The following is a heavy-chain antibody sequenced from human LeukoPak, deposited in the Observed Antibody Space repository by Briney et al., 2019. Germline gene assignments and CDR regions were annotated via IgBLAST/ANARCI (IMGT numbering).Heavy chain of an antibody. CDR2: IYHSGAT. Sequence: SETLSLTCTVSGHSIIDSFDWGWIRQPPGKGLEWIGSIYHSGATYYNPSLKRRVTISVDTSKNQFSLKLNSVTATDTAVYYCARAVDSSAFSSFQYWGQGTLVTVSS. J-gene: IGHJ1*01. V-gene: IGHV4-38-2*02. CDR1: GHSIIDSFD. CDR3: ARAVDSSAFSSFQY. D-gene: IGHD3-22*01.